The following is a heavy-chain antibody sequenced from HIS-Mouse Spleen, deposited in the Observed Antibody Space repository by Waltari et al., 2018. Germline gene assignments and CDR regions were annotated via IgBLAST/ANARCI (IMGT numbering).Heavy chain of an antibody. CDR2: IYYSGST. D-gene: IGHD6-13*01. CDR3: AREIPYSSSWYDWYFDL. J-gene: IGHJ2*01. Sequence: QLQLQESAPGLVKPPEPRPPTCPSPCGPITSGINSGGWIRQPPGKGLEWIGSIYYSGSTYYNPSLKSRVTISVDTSKNQFSLKLSSVTAADTAVYYCAREIPYSSSWYDWYFDLWGRGTLVTVSS. V-gene: IGHV4-39*07. CDR1: CGPITSGINS.